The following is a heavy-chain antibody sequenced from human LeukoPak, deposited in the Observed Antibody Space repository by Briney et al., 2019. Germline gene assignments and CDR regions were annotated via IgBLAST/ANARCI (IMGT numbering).Heavy chain of an antibody. CDR1: GGTLRSYA. J-gene: IGHJ5*02. D-gene: IGHD2-21*02. CDR2: ILPLFGTA. CDR3: ARVKPAYCGGDCYWYNWFDP. Sequence: ASVKVSCKASGGTLRSYAISWVRQAPGQGLEGMGGILPLFGTANYAQKFQGRVTITADESTSTAYMELSSLRSEDTAVYYCARVKPAYCGGDCYWYNWFDPWGQGTLVTVSS. V-gene: IGHV1-69*01.